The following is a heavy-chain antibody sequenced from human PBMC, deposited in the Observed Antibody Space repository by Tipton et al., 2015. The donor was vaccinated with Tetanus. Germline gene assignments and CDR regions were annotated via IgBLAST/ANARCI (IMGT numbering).Heavy chain of an antibody. V-gene: IGHV4-39*01. CDR1: GVSIADNTYY. CDR2: IYFSGDT. CDR3: ARHISGYFTFFDY. J-gene: IGHJ4*02. D-gene: IGHD3-3*01. Sequence: TLSLTCTVSGVSIADNTYYWGWIRQSPGKGLEWIGSIYFSGDTYSNPSLKSRVTISVDTSKNQFSLRLSSVTAADTAVYYCARHISGYFTFFDYWGQGTLVTASS.